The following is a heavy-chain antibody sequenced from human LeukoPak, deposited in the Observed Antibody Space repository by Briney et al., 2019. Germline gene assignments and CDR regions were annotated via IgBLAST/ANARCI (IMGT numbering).Heavy chain of an antibody. D-gene: IGHD3-16*01. V-gene: IGHV4-59*01. J-gene: IGHJ4*02. CDR1: GGSISSYY. CDR3: ARALGTIDY. CDR2: IYYSGST. Sequence: KSSETLSLTCTVSGGSISSYYWSWIRQPPGKGLEWIGYIYYSGSTNYHPSLKSRVTISVDTSKNQFSLKLSSVTAADTAVYYCARALGTIDYWGQGTLVTVSS.